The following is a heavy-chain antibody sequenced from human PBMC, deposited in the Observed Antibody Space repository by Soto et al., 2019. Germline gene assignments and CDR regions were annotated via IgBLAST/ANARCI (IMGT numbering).Heavy chain of an antibody. J-gene: IGHJ6*02. CDR1: GGTFSSYA. D-gene: IGHD2-2*01. Sequence: QVQLVQSGAEVKKPGSSVKVSCKASGGTFSSYAISWVRQAPGQGLEWMGGIIPIFGTANYAQKFQGRVTITADESTSTAYRERSSLRSEDTAVYYCARHVPAARYYYGMDVWGQGTTVTVSS. CDR3: ARHVPAARYYYGMDV. V-gene: IGHV1-69*12. CDR2: IIPIFGTA.